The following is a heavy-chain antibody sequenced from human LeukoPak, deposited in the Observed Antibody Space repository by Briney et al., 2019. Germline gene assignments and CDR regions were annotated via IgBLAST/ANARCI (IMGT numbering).Heavy chain of an antibody. D-gene: IGHD5-12*01. Sequence: ASVKVSCKASGYTFTSYGISWVRQAPGQGLEWMGWISAYNGNTNYAQKLQGRVTMTTDTSTTTAYMELMSLRSDDTAVYYCARDAYEYYFYYWGQGTLVTVSS. CDR1: GYTFTSYG. V-gene: IGHV1-18*04. J-gene: IGHJ4*02. CDR2: ISAYNGNT. CDR3: ARDAYEYYFYY.